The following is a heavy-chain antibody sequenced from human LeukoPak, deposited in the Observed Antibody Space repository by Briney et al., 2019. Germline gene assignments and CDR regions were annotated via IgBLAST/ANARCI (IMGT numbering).Heavy chain of an antibody. CDR3: GKHESASDY. CDR1: GFTFSNYG. Sequence: GGSLRLSCGASGFTFSNYGMHWVRQAPGKGLEWVAFTRSDGSDKYYTGSVKGRFTISRDNSKNTLYLQINSLRIEDTAVYYCGKHESASDYWGQGTLVTVSS. CDR2: TRSDGSDK. D-gene: IGHD3-16*01. V-gene: IGHV3-30*02. J-gene: IGHJ4*02.